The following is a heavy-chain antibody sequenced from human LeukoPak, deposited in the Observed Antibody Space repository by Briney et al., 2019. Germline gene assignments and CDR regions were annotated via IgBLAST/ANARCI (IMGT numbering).Heavy chain of an antibody. D-gene: IGHD6-19*01. CDR2: IIPIFGTA. Sequence: GSPVKVSCKASGGTFSSYAISWVRQAPGQGLEWMGGIIPIFGTANYAQKFQGRVTITADESTSTAYMEMSSLRSEDTAVYYCARDSIAVAGTPSFDYWGQGTLVTVSS. CDR3: ARDSIAVAGTPSFDY. V-gene: IGHV1-69*01. J-gene: IGHJ4*02. CDR1: GGTFSSYA.